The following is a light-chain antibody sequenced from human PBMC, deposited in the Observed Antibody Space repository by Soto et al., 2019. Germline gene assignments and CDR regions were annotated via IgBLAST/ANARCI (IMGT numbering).Light chain of an antibody. V-gene: IGKV3-20*01. CDR2: SAS. CDR3: QRCAYPPLT. CDR1: QSVGNNF. Sequence: EIVLTQSPGTLSLSPGERATLSCRASQSVGNNFLAWYQQKPGQAPRLLISSASNRATGIPDRFSGSGSATAFTLTIRRLDPEVLAVYSCQRCAYPPLTSGGGTKVNIK. J-gene: IGKJ4*01.